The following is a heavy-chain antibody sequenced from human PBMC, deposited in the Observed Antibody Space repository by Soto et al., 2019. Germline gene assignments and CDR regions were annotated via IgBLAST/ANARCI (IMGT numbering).Heavy chain of an antibody. Sequence: EVQLLESGGGLVQPGGSLRLSCAASGITFSSSAMSWVRQAPGKGLEWVSSNRGGSGYTYYAESVKGRFTISRDNSKNTLYLQMNSLRAEDTAVYYCAKSDRCSTASCYQVNWGQGTLVTVSS. CDR2: NRGGSGYT. D-gene: IGHD2-2*01. V-gene: IGHV3-23*01. CDR3: AKSDRCSTASCYQVN. J-gene: IGHJ4*02. CDR1: GITFSSSA.